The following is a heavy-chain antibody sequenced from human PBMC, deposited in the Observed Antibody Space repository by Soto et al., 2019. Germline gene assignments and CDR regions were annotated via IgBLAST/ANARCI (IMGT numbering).Heavy chain of an antibody. V-gene: IGHV3-33*01. CDR1: GFTFSSYG. CDR2: IWYDGSNK. J-gene: IGHJ5*02. Sequence: QVQLVESGGGVVQPGRSLRLSCAASGFTFSSYGMHWVRQAPGKGLEWVAVIWYDGSNKYYADSVKGRFTISRDNSKKKLYLQMNSLRAEDTAVYYCARDQRWLQVGWFDPWGQGTLVTVSS. D-gene: IGHD5-12*01. CDR3: ARDQRWLQVGWFDP.